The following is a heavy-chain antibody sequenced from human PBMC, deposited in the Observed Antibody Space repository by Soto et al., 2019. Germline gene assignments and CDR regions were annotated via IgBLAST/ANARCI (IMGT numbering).Heavy chain of an antibody. Sequence: QVHLVQSGAEVKKPGASVKVSCQGSGYAFTTYGITWVRQAPGQGLERRGWISAHNGNTNYAQKLQGRVTVTRDTTTSAAYMELRSRRSDDTAVYYCARGRDGDYWGQGALVTVSS. CDR2: ISAHNGNT. D-gene: IGHD6-6*01. J-gene: IGHJ4*02. CDR1: GYAFTTYG. CDR3: ARGRDGDY. V-gene: IGHV1-18*01.